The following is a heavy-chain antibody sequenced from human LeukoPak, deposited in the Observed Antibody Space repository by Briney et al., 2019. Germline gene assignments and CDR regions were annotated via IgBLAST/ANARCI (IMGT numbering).Heavy chain of an antibody. CDR3: ASAYYDTSRSVPRDP. D-gene: IGHD3-22*01. J-gene: IGHJ5*02. V-gene: IGHV7-4-1*02. CDR1: GYTFTSYA. CDR2: INTNTGNP. Sequence: AAVKVSCKASGYTFTSYAMNWVRQAPGQGLEWMGWINTNTGNPTYAQGFTGRFVFSLDTSVSTAYLQISSVKAEDTAVYYCASAYYDTSRSVPRDPWGQGTLVTVSS.